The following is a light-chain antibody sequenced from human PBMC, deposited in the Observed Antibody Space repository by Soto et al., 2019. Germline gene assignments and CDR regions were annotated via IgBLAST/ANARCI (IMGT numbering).Light chain of an antibody. CDR1: SSDVGGYNY. CDR3: SSYTTSNTLV. Sequence: QSALTQPASVSGSPGQSTTISCTGTSSDVGGYNYVSWYQQYPGKAPKLMIYEVSNRPSGVSNRFSGSKSGNTASLTISGLQAEDEADYYCSSYTTSNTLVFGGGTKLTVL. J-gene: IGLJ2*01. V-gene: IGLV2-14*01. CDR2: EVS.